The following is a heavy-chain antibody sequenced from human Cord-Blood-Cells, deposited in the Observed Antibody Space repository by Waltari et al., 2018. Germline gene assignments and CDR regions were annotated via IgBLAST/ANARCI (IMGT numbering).Heavy chain of an antibody. D-gene: IGHD3-10*01. J-gene: IGHJ3*02. CDR3: ARGGSGRDAFDI. CDR1: GFTFDDYA. Sequence: EVQLVESGGVVVQPGGSLRLPCAASGFTFDDYAMHWVRQAPGKGLEGVSVISLDGGSTYYADSVKGRFTISRNNSKNSLYLQMNSLRAEDTALYYCARGGSGRDAFDIWGQGTMVTVSS. V-gene: IGHV3-43D*03. CDR2: ISLDGGST.